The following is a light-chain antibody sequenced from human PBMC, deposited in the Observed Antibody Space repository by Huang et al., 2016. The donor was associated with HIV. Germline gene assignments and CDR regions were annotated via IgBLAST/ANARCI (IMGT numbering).Light chain of an antibody. Sequence: VMMSQSPATLAASPGERVTLSCGTSQSGNTNLAWYQQKPGQPPRLLIYAASTRSTGVPARFAGSGSGTEFTLTSDSLQSDDFAVYYCQQYNKWPPEYTFGQGTRLEIK. CDR2: AAS. CDR3: QQYNKWPPEYT. V-gene: IGKV3-15*01. CDR1: QSGNTN. J-gene: IGKJ2*01.